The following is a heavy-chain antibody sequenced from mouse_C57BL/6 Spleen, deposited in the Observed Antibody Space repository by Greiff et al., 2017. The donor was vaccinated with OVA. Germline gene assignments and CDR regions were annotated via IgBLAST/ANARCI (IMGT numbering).Heavy chain of an antibody. Sequence: QVQLQQSGAELARPGASVKMSCKASGYTFTSYTMHWVKQRPGQGLEWIGYINPSSGYTKYNQKFKDKATLTADKSSSTAYMQLRSLTSEDSAVYDVARVDHDSTKDYWGQGTTLTVSS. D-gene: IGHD2-4*01. J-gene: IGHJ2*01. CDR1: GYTFTSYT. CDR2: INPSSGYT. CDR3: ARVDHDSTKDY. V-gene: IGHV1-4*01.